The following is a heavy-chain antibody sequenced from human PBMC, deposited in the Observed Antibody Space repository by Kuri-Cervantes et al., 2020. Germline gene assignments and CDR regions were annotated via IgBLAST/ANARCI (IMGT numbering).Heavy chain of an antibody. D-gene: IGHD2-21*02. Sequence: VKVSCKASGYTFTSYYMHWVRQAPGQGLEWMGIINPSGGSTSYAQKFQGRVTMTRDTSTSTVYMELSSLRSEDTAVYYCAREAYCGGDCYSAVYYYGMDVWGQGTTVTVSS. CDR1: GYTFTSYY. J-gene: IGHJ6*02. V-gene: IGHV1-46*01. CDR2: INPSGGST. CDR3: AREAYCGGDCYSAVYYYGMDV.